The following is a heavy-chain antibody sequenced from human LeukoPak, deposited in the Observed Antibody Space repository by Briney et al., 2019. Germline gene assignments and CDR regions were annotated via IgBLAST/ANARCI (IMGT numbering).Heavy chain of an antibody. CDR2: IYPGGNP. D-gene: IGHD2-21*01. J-gene: IGHJ3*02. CDR1: GFTVRDNY. CDR3: ARTIVGTSLYDAFDI. V-gene: IGHV3-53*01. Sequence: GGSLRLSCAASGFTVRDNYMCWVRQAPGKGLEWVSVIYPGGNPYYPDSVKGRFTISRDDSKNTLYLQLNGLRAEDTAVYYCARTIVGTSLYDAFDIWGQGTTVTVSS.